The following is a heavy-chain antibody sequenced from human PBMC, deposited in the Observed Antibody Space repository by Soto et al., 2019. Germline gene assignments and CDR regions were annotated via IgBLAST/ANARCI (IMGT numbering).Heavy chain of an antibody. J-gene: IGHJ4*02. D-gene: IGHD5-18*01. Sequence: EVQLLESGGGLVQPGGSLRLSCAASGFTFSSYAMSWVRQAPGKGLVWVSAISGSGGSTYYADSVKGRFTISRDNSKNTLYLQMNSLRAEDTAVYYCAKGLGYSYGTSGFDYWGQGTLVTVSS. CDR3: AKGLGYSYGTSGFDY. CDR2: ISGSGGST. CDR1: GFTFSSYA. V-gene: IGHV3-23*01.